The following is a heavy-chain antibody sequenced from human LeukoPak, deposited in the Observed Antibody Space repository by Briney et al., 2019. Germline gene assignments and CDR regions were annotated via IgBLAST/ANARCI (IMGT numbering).Heavy chain of an antibody. Sequence: EASVKVSCKASGYTFPSYFMHWVRQAPGQGLEWMGIINPTGGSTTYAQKFQGRVTMTRDKSTSTVYMELSSLRSDDTAVYYCARTAARRFDYWGQGTLVTVSS. V-gene: IGHV1-46*01. J-gene: IGHJ4*02. D-gene: IGHD6-6*01. CDR3: ARTAARRFDY. CDR2: INPTGGST. CDR1: GYTFPSYF.